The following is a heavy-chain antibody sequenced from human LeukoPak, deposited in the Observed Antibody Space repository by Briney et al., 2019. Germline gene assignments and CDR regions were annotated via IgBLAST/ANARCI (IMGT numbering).Heavy chain of an antibody. Sequence: GGSLRLSCAASGFTFSSYAMTWVRQAPGKGLEWVSAFSATDGSAQYAESVEGRFTISRDNSKNTLFLQMNSLGAEDTAVYYCARAKIAAAGTGAFDLWGRGTLVTVSS. CDR1: GFTFSSYA. J-gene: IGHJ2*01. D-gene: IGHD6-13*01. V-gene: IGHV3-23*01. CDR3: ARAKIAAAGTGAFDL. CDR2: FSATDGSA.